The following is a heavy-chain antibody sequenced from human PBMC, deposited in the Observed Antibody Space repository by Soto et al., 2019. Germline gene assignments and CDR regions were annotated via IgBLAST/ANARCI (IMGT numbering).Heavy chain of an antibody. CDR1: GNIFTSHY. Sequence: ASVKVSCKASGNIFTSHYMHWIRQAPGQGLEWMGFIAPTVGSTTYAQKFQGRFTMTRDTPSTSVYMELSSLVSEDTAMYYCACEKGGFDIWGQGTVVTVSS. V-gene: IGHV1-46*01. J-gene: IGHJ3*02. CDR2: IAPTVGST. D-gene: IGHD2-15*01. CDR3: ACEKGGFDI.